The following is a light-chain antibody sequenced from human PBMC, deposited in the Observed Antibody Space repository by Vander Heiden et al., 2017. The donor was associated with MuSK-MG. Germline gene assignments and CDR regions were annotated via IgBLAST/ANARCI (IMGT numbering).Light chain of an antibody. J-gene: IGLJ2*01. Sequence: QSVLTQPPSVSGAPGQRITISCSGTSSNIGANYDVHWYQRLPGAGPNFLISGHSSRPAGVPDRFSASNSGASASLAISGLRVEDEGDYFCQSYDSSLSAVIFGGGTKLTVL. V-gene: IGLV1-40*01. CDR3: QSYDSSLSAVI. CDR2: GHS. CDR1: SSNIGANYD.